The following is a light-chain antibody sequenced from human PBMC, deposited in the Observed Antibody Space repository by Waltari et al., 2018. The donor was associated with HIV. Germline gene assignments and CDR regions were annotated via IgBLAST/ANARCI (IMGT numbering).Light chain of an antibody. Sequence: SYVLTQPTSVSVAPGQTARITCGGNNIGSKSVHWYQQKPGQAPVLVVYDDNDRPSGIPGRFFGSNAGNTATLTITRVEAGDEADYYCQVWDSGSDHPDVVFGGGTKLTVL. CDR1: NIGSKS. J-gene: IGLJ2*01. CDR2: DDN. V-gene: IGLV3-21*02. CDR3: QVWDSGSDHPDVV.